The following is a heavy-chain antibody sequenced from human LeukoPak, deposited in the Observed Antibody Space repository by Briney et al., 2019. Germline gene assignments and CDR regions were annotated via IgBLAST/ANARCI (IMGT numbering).Heavy chain of an antibody. D-gene: IGHD6-13*01. CDR2: IIPIFGTA. J-gene: IGHJ6*03. CDR1: GGTFSSYA. V-gene: IGHV1-69*13. CDR3: ASTATFIAAAGTPLGYMDV. Sequence: ASVKVSCKASGGTFSSYAISWVRQAPGQGLEWMGGIIPIFGTANYAQKFQGKVTITADESTSTAYMELSSLRSEDTAVYYCASTATFIAAAGTPLGYMDVWGKGTTVTVSS.